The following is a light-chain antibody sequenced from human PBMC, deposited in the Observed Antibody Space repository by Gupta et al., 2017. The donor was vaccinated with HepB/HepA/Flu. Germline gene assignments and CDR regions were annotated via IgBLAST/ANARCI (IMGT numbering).Light chain of an antibody. Sequence: EIVMTQSPATLSVSPGERATLSCRASQSVSSNLAWYKQKPGQAPRLLIYGASTRATGIPARFSGSGYGTELPLTISSRQLEDFAVYYCQQYNNWPPLTFGGGTKVEIK. CDR1: QSVSSN. CDR3: QQYNNWPPLT. V-gene: IGKV3-15*01. J-gene: IGKJ4*01. CDR2: GAS.